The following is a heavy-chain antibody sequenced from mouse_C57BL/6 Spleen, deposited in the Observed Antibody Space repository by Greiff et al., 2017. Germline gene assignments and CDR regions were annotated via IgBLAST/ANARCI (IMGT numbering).Heavy chain of an antibody. D-gene: IGHD1-1*01. J-gene: IGHJ2*01. CDR3: AREDGSSSYYFDY. CDR2: INPYNGDT. CDR1: GYSFTGYF. Sequence: VHVKQSGPELVKPGDSVKISCKASGYSFTGYFMNWVMQSHGKSLEWIGRINPYNGDTFYNQKFKGKATLTVDKSSSTAHMELRSLTSEDSAVYYCAREDGSSSYYFDYWGQGTTLTVSS. V-gene: IGHV1-20*01.